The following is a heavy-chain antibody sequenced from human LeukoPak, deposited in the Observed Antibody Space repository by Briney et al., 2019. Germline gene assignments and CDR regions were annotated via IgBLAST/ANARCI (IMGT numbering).Heavy chain of an antibody. V-gene: IGHV4-61*02. CDR3: ARDGYYGSGSYYAFYYYYYMDV. CDR2: ICTSGST. D-gene: IGHD3-10*01. Sequence: SETLSLTCTVSGGSISSGSYYWSWIRQPAGKGLEWIGRICTSGSTNYNPSLKSRVTISVDTSKNQFSLKLSSVTAADTAVYYCARDGYYGSGSYYAFYYYYYMDVWGKGTTVTVSS. CDR1: GGSISSGSYY. J-gene: IGHJ6*03.